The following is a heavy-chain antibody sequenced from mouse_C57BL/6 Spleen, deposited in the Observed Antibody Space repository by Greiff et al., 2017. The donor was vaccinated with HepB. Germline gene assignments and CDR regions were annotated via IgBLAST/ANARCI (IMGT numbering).Heavy chain of an antibody. Sequence: QVQLKESGAELVKPGASVKISCKASGYAFSSYWMNWVKQRPGKGLEWIGQIYPGDGDTNYNGKFKGKATLTADKSSSTAYMQLSSLTSEDSAVYFCAPSGTGYAMDYWGQGTSVTVSS. CDR1: GYAFSSYW. V-gene: IGHV1-80*01. J-gene: IGHJ4*01. CDR2: IYPGDGDT. CDR3: APSGTGYAMDY. D-gene: IGHD4-1*01.